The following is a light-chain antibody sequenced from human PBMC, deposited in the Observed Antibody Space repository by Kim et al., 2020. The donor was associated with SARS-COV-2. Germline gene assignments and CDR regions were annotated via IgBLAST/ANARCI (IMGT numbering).Light chain of an antibody. CDR2: GAS. V-gene: IGKV3-15*01. Sequence: ASAGERATLSCRASQSVSSNLAWYQQKPGQVPRLLIYGASTRATGIPASFSGSGSGTEFTLTISSLQSEDFAVYYCQQYSNWSRTFGQGTKVDIK. CDR1: QSVSSN. J-gene: IGKJ1*01. CDR3: QQYSNWSRT.